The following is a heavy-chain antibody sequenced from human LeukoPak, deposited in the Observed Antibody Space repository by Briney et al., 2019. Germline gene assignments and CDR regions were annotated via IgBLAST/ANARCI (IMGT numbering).Heavy chain of an antibody. CDR3: ARSRQGGSKFDY. CDR1: GGSISSSSYY. D-gene: IGHD2-2*01. Sequence: SETLSLTCTVSGGSISSSSYYWGWIRQPPGKGLEWIGSIYYSGSTYYNPSLKSRVTISVDTSKNQFSLKLSSVTAADTAVYYCARSRQGGSKFDYWGQGTLVTVSS. V-gene: IGHV4-39*01. J-gene: IGHJ4*02. CDR2: IYYSGST.